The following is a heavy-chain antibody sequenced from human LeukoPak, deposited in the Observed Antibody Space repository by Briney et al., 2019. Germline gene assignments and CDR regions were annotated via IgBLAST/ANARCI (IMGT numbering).Heavy chain of an antibody. D-gene: IGHD3-22*01. CDR1: GGSISSSSYY. V-gene: IGHV4-39*07. CDR3: AREARYYDSSGPFDY. Sequence: SETLSLTCTVPGGSISSSSYYWGWIRQPPGKGLEWIGSIYYSGSTYYNPSLKSRVTISVDTSKNQFSLKLSSVTAADTAVYYCAREARYYDSSGPFDYWGQGTLVTVSS. J-gene: IGHJ4*02. CDR2: IYYSGST.